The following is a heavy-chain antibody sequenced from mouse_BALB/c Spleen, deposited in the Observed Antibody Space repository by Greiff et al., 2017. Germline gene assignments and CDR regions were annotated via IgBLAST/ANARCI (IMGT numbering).Heavy chain of an antibody. V-gene: IGHV14-4*02. CDR2: IDPENGDT. J-gene: IGHJ4*01. CDR1: GFNIKDYY. CDR3: NAEHYYVPGDY. D-gene: IGHD1-2*01. Sequence: EVQLQQSGAELVRSGASVKLYCTASGFNIKDYYMHWVKQRPEQGLEWIGWIDPENGDTEYAPKFQGKATMTADTSSNTAYLQLSSLTSEDTAVYYCNAEHYYVPGDYWGQGTSVTVSS.